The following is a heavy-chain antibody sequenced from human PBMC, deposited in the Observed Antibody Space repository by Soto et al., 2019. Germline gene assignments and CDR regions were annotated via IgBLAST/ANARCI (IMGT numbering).Heavy chain of an antibody. J-gene: IGHJ6*02. CDR2: ISAYNGNI. Sequence: ASVKVSCKASGYTFTSYGISWVRQAPGQGLEWMGWISAYNGNINYAQKLQGRVTMTTDTSTSTAYMELRSLRSDDTAVYYCAKDGEVAALTNYYYYYYGMDVWGQGTTVTVSS. CDR1: GYTFTSYG. CDR3: AKDGEVAALTNYYYYYYGMDV. D-gene: IGHD6-25*01. V-gene: IGHV1-18*01.